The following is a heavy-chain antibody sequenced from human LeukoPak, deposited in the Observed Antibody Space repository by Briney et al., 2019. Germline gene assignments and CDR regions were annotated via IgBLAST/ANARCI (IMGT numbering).Heavy chain of an antibody. CDR3: AKWGLIAAAGEDY. CDR2: IRYDGSNK. Sequence: GGSLRLSCAASGFTFSSYGMHWVRQAPGKGLEWVAFIRYDGSNKYYADSVKGRFTISRDNSKNTLYLQMNSLRAEDTAVYYCAKWGLIAAAGEDYWGQGTLVTVSS. J-gene: IGHJ4*02. CDR1: GFTFSSYG. V-gene: IGHV3-30*02. D-gene: IGHD6-13*01.